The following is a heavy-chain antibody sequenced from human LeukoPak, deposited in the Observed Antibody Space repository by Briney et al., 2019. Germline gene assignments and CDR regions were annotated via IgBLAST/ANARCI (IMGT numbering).Heavy chain of an antibody. D-gene: IGHD1-26*01. CDR1: GFTFSSYE. V-gene: IGHV3-48*03. Sequence: GGSLRLSCAASGFTFSSYEMNWVRQAPGKGLEWVSCISSSGSTIYYADSVKGRFTISRDNAKNSLYLQMNSLRAEDTAVYYCARIIRNSGITRFDPWGQGTLVTVSS. CDR3: ARIIRNSGITRFDP. J-gene: IGHJ5*02. CDR2: ISSSGSTI.